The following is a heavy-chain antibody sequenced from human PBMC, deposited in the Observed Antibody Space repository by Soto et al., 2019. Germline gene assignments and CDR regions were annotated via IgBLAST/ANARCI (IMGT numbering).Heavy chain of an antibody. Sequence: GASVKVSCKASGGTFSSYTISWVRQAPGQGLEWMGRIIPILGIANYAQKFQGRVTITTDKSASTAYMELSSLRSEDTAVYYCARDRSYGLRYYYYYYLDVRGKGTTVTVSS. V-gene: IGHV1-69*04. CDR3: ARDRSYGLRYYYYYYLDV. J-gene: IGHJ6*03. CDR2: IIPILGIA. CDR1: GGTFSSYT. D-gene: IGHD5-18*01.